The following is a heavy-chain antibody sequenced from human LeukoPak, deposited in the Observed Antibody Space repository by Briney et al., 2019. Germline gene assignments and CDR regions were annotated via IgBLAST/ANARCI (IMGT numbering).Heavy chain of an antibody. D-gene: IGHD6-19*01. CDR3: ARDWGDYSSGWFQKPGYFDY. CDR2: IYYSGST. J-gene: IGHJ4*02. CDR1: GYSISSGYY. Sequence: KPSETLSLTCAVSGYSISSGYYWGWIRQPPGKGLEWIGYIYYSGSTNYNPSLKSRVTISVDTSKNQFSLKLSSVTAADTAVYYCARDWGDYSSGWFQKPGYFDYWGQGTLVTVSS. V-gene: IGHV4-61*01.